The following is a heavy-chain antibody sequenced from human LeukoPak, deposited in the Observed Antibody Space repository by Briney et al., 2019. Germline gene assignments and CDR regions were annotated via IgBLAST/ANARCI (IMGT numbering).Heavy chain of an antibody. V-gene: IGHV3-23*01. J-gene: IGHJ3*02. CDR3: AKGLRELWGDAFDM. Sequence: GGSLRLSCEASGFTFSSYGMSWVRQAPGKGLEWVSGIRGSGSNTDYVGSVKGRFTISRDNSKNTLYLQMNSLRAEDTAVYYCAKGLRELWGDAFDMWGQGTMVTVSS. CDR1: GFTFSSYG. D-gene: IGHD5-12*01. CDR2: IRGSGSNT.